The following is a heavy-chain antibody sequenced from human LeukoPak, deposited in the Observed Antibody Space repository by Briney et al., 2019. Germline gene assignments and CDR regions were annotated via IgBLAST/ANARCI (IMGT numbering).Heavy chain of an antibody. Sequence: PGGSLRLSCAASGFTFDDYAMHWVRQAPGKGLEWVSGISWNSGSIGYADSVKGRFTISRDNAKNSLYLQMNSLRAEDTALYYCAKDKDTAMDRRLDYWGQGTLVTVSS. CDR3: AKDKDTAMDRRLDY. V-gene: IGHV3-9*01. J-gene: IGHJ4*02. CDR2: ISWNSGSI. CDR1: GFTFDDYA. D-gene: IGHD5-18*01.